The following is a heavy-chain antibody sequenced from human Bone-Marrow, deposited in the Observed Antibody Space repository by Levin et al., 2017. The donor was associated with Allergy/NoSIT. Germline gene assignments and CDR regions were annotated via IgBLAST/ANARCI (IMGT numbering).Heavy chain of an antibody. V-gene: IGHV1-18*01. J-gene: IGHJ6*02. CDR3: ATSNRITGTLYYYYGMDV. CDR2: ISAYNGNT. CDR1: GYTFTSYG. Sequence: GESLKISCKASGYTFTSYGISWVRQAPGQGLEWMGWISAYNGNTNYAQKLQGRVTMTTDTSTSTAYMELRSLRSDDTAVYYCATSNRITGTLYYYYGMDVWGQGTTVTVSS. D-gene: IGHD1-20*01.